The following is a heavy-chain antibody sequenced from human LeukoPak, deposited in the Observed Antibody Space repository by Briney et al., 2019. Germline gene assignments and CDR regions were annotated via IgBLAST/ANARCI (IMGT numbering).Heavy chain of an antibody. CDR2: IYYDGTA. J-gene: IGHJ6*03. CDR3: GRECDSTVRPYMDV. V-gene: IGHV4-39*07. Sequence: SETLSLTCSVSGGSMMNSAYYWGWIRQSPGKGLEWIGIIYYDGTAYYHPSLKSRVTISVDTSKNQFSLKLTSVTAADTAVYYCGRECDSTVRPYMDVWGRGTTVTVSS. D-gene: IGHD2/OR15-2a*01. CDR1: GGSMMNSAYY.